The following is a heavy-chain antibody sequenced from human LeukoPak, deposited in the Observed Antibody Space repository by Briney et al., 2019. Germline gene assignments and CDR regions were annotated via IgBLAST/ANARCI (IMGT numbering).Heavy chain of an antibody. Sequence: SETLSLTCTVSGGSISSYYWSWIRQPPGKGLEWIGYIYYSGSTNYNPSLKSRVTISVDTSKNQFSLKLSSVTAADTAVYYCARSYSSRWGAFDIWGQGTMVTVSP. V-gene: IGHV4-59*08. J-gene: IGHJ3*02. CDR1: GGSISSYY. CDR3: ARSYSSRWGAFDI. D-gene: IGHD6-13*01. CDR2: IYYSGST.